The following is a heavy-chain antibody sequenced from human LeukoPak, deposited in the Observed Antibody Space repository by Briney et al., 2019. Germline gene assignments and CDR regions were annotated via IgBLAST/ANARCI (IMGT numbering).Heavy chain of an antibody. Sequence: SETLSRTCAVYGGSLINYYWSWIRQSPGKGLEWIGDIDHGGGTSYNPALRSRVTMSIDPSRNQFYLKINSVTASDTAVYYCAMVLWQSARPGPWDQGSLVTVSS. CDR1: GGSLINYY. CDR2: IDHGGGT. V-gene: IGHV4-34*01. J-gene: IGHJ5*02. D-gene: IGHD2/OR15-2a*01. CDR3: AMVLWQSARPGP.